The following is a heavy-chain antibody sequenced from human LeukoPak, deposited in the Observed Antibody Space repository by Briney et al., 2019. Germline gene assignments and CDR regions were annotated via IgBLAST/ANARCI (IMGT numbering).Heavy chain of an antibody. CDR3: ARVGYCGSTSCYERDYYYYGMDV. J-gene: IGHJ6*04. Sequence: PGGSLRLSCAASGFTFSDYYMSWIRQAPGKGLEWVSYISSSSSYTNYADSVKGRFTISRDNAKNSLYLQMNSLRAEDTAVYYCARVGYCGSTSCYERDYYYYGMDVWGKGTTVTVSS. CDR2: ISSSSSYT. CDR1: GFTFSDYY. V-gene: IGHV3-11*06. D-gene: IGHD2-2*01.